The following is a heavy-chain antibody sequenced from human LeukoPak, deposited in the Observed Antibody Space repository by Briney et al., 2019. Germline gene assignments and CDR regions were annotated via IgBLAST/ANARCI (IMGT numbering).Heavy chain of an antibody. V-gene: IGHV1-69*05. D-gene: IGHD2-2*01. CDR2: IIPIFGTA. CDR3: VGYCSSTSCYEGGLFDY. CDR1: GGTFSSYA. J-gene: IGHJ4*02. Sequence: GASVKVSCKASGGTFSSYAISWVRQAPGQGLEWMGGIIPIFGTANYAQKFQGRVTITTDESTSTAYMELSSLRSEDTAVYYCVGYCSSTSCYEGGLFDYWGQGTQVTVSS.